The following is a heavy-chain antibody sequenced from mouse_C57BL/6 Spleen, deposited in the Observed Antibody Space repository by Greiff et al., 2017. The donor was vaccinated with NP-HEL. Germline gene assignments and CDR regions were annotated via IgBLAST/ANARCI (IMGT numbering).Heavy chain of an antibody. Sequence: VQLQESGAELVRPGTSVKVSCKASGYAFTNYLIEWVKQRPGQGLEWIGVINPGSGGTNYNEKFKGKATLTADKSSSTAYMQLSSLTSEDSAVYFCARGNWAFDYWGQGTTLTVSS. V-gene: IGHV1-54*01. CDR2: INPGSGGT. CDR3: ARGNWAFDY. D-gene: IGHD4-1*01. J-gene: IGHJ2*01. CDR1: GYAFTNYL.